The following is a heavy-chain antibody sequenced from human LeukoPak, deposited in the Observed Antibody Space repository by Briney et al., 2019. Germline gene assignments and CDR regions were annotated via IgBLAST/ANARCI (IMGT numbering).Heavy chain of an antibody. CDR1: GYTFTGYY. CDR2: INPNSGGT. Sequence: ASVKVSCKASGYTFTGYYMHWVRQAPGQGLEWMGWINPNSGGTSYAQKFQGMVTMTRDTSISTAYMELSRLRSDDTAVYYCARDDIAVAGRGNWFDPWGQGTLVTVSS. D-gene: IGHD6-19*01. J-gene: IGHJ5*02. V-gene: IGHV1-2*02. CDR3: ARDDIAVAGRGNWFDP.